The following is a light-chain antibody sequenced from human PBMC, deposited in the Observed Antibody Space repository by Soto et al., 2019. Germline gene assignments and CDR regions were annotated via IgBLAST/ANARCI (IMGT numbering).Light chain of an antibody. CDR1: LSVITY. CDR2: GAS. Sequence: ESVLTQSPGTLSLSPGERANLSCRASLSVITYLAWYQQKPGQAPRLLIYGASSRATVITDRFSGSGSGTDFTLTISRLEPEDVAVYYCQQYGSTPLTFGGGTKVDIK. V-gene: IGKV3-20*01. CDR3: QQYGSTPLT. J-gene: IGKJ4*01.